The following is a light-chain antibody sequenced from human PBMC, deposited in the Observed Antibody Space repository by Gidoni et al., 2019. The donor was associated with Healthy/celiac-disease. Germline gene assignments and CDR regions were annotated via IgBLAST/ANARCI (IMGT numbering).Light chain of an antibody. V-gene: IGLV1-40*01. CDR1: SSNIGAGYD. CDR3: QSYDSSLSALYV. J-gene: IGLJ1*01. Sequence: QSVLTQQPSVSGAPAQRVPISCTGSSSNIGAGYDVHWYQQLPGTAPKLLIYGNSNRPSGVPDRFSGSKSGTSASLAITGLQAEDEADYYCQSYDSSLSALYVFGTGTKV. CDR2: GNS.